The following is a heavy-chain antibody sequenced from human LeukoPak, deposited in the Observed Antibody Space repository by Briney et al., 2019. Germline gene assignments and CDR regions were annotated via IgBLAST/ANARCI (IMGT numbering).Heavy chain of an antibody. CDR1: GGSISSGGYS. CDR3: ARVDSSGYYGAFDI. Sequence: SEPLSLTCAVSGGSISSGGYSWRWIRQPPGKGLEWIGYIYHSGSTYYNPSLKSRVTISVDRSKNQFSLKLSSVTAADTAVYYCARVDSSGYYGAFDIWGQGTMVTVSS. CDR2: IYHSGST. D-gene: IGHD3-22*01. J-gene: IGHJ3*02. V-gene: IGHV4-30-2*01.